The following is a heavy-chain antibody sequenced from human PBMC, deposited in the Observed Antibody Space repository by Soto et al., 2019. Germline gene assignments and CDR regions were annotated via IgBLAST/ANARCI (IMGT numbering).Heavy chain of an antibody. Sequence: ASVKVSCKVSGYTLTELSMHWVRQAPGKGLEWMGGFDPEDGETIYAQKFQGRVTMTEDTSTDTAYMELSSLRSEDTAVYYCATGRITMVRGVIIPFGYWGQGTLVTVSS. D-gene: IGHD3-10*01. CDR3: ATGRITMVRGVIIPFGY. CDR1: GYTLTELS. V-gene: IGHV1-24*01. J-gene: IGHJ4*02. CDR2: FDPEDGET.